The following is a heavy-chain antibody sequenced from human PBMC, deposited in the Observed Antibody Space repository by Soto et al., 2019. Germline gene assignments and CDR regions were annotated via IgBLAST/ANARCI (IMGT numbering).Heavy chain of an antibody. J-gene: IGHJ5*02. CDR2: LYCRGST. CDR1: GGSISIYY. Sequence: QVQLQESGPGLVQPSETLSLTFTVSGGSISIYYWSWIRQPPGKGMEWIGYLYCRGSTYYNPSLKSRVNISVDTSKNQTSLKLSSVNAAATAVYYCASPHGGSSCWDNWFDPWGQGTLVTVSS. CDR3: ASPHGGSSCWDNWFDP. D-gene: IGHD6-13*01. V-gene: IGHV4-59*01.